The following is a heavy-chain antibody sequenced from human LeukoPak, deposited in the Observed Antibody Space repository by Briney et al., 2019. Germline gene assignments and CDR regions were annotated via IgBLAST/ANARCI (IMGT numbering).Heavy chain of an antibody. V-gene: IGHV3-15*01. CDR3: STEGLLWGY. J-gene: IGHJ4*02. D-gene: IGHD3-10*01. Sequence: GGSLRLSCAASGFTFSSYSVTWVRQAPGKGLEWVGRIKSKADGGTTDYAATVKGRFTISRDDSKNTLYLQMNSLKTEDTAVYYCSTEGLLWGYWGQGTLVTVSS. CDR1: GFTFSSYS. CDR2: IKSKADGGTT.